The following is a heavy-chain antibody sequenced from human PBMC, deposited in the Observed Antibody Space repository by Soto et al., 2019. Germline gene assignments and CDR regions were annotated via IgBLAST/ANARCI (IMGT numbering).Heavy chain of an antibody. J-gene: IGHJ5*02. CDR2: IIPTFGTA. V-gene: IGHV1-69*13. CDR3: ARDQNGYSYGLIGNWFGP. Sequence: SVKVSCKASGGTFSSYAISWVRQAPGQGLEWMGGIIPTFGTANYAQKFQGRVTITADESTSTAYMELSSLRSEDTAVYYCARDQNGYSYGLIGNWFGPWGQGTLVTAPQ. D-gene: IGHD5-18*01. CDR1: GGTFSSYA.